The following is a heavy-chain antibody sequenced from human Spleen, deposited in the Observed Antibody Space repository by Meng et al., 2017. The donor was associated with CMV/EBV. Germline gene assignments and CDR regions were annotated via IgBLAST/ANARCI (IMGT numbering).Heavy chain of an antibody. CDR1: GLNFKIYG. V-gene: IGHV3-21*05. CDR2: ISSSSSYI. J-gene: IGHJ6*02. CDR3: ASFKSGYLDV. D-gene: IGHD3-10*01. Sequence: GESLKISCATSGLNFKIYGMHWVRQAPGKGLEWVSYISSSSSYIYYADSVKGRFTISRDNAKNSLYLQMNSLRAEDTAVYYCASFKSGYLDVWGQGTTVTVSS.